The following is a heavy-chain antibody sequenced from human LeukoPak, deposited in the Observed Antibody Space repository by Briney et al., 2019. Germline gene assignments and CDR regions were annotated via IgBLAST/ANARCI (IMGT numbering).Heavy chain of an antibody. CDR1: GYTLTALS. Sequence: GASVKVSCKVSGYTLTALSMHWVRQAPGKGLEWMGGFDPEDGETIYAQKFQGRVTMTEDTSTDTAYMELSSLRSEDTAVYYCTTFTSGSYQPFDYWGQGTLVTVSS. V-gene: IGHV1-24*01. J-gene: IGHJ4*02. CDR3: TTFTSGSYQPFDY. D-gene: IGHD1-26*01. CDR2: FDPEDGET.